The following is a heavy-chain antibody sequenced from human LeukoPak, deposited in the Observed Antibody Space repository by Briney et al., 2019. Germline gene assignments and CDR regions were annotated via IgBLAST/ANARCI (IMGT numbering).Heavy chain of an antibody. V-gene: IGHV3-7*05. J-gene: IGHJ6*02. Sequence: GGSLRLSCAASGFTFNKYWMIWGRQAPGGGLQWVANIKQDGSEKSYVDSVKGRFTISRDTAKNSLYLQMNSLRAEDTAVYYCAREQAAAAGTHRYYFYYGIDVWGQGTTVTVSS. D-gene: IGHD6-13*01. CDR2: IKQDGSEK. CDR1: GFTFNKYW. CDR3: AREQAAAAGTHRYYFYYGIDV.